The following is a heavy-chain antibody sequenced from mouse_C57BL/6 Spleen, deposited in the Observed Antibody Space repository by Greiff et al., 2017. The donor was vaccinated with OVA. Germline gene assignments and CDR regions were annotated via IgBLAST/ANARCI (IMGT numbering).Heavy chain of an antibody. CDR2: INPGSGGT. V-gene: IGHV1-54*01. J-gene: IGHJ3*01. CDR3: ARGGGPKAGFAY. CDR1: GYAFTNYL. Sequence: QVQLQQSGAELVRPGTSVKVSCKASGYAFTNYLIEWVKQRPGQGLEWIGVINPGSGGTNYNEKFKGKATLTADKSSSTAYMQLSSLTSEDSAVYFCARGGGPKAGFAYWGKGTLVTVSA.